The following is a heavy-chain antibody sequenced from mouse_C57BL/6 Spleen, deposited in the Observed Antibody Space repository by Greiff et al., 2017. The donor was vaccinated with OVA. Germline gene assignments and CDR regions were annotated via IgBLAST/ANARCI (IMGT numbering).Heavy chain of an antibody. J-gene: IGHJ1*03. CDR2: ISSGSSTI. D-gene: IGHD2-4*01. CDR3: ARGLPWYFDV. CDR1: GFTFSDYG. V-gene: IGHV5-17*01. Sequence: DVHLVESGGGLVKPGGSLKLSCAASGFTFSDYGMHWVRQAPEKGLEWVAYISSGSSTIYYADTVKGRFTISRDNAKNTLFLQMTSLRSEDTAMYYCARGLPWYFDVWGTGTTVTVSS.